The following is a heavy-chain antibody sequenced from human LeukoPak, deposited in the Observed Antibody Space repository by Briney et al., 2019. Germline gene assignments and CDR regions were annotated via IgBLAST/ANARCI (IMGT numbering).Heavy chain of an antibody. V-gene: IGHV3-7*03. CDR1: GFTFISYW. D-gene: IGHD6-13*01. J-gene: IGHJ4*02. CDR3: AKGSLAGYSSSCFDY. Sequence: GGSLRLSCAASGFTFISYWMSWVRQAPGKGLEWVANIKQDGSEKYYVDSVKGRFTISRDNAKNSLYLQMNSLRAEDMALYYCAKGSLAGYSSSCFDYWGQGTLVTVSS. CDR2: IKQDGSEK.